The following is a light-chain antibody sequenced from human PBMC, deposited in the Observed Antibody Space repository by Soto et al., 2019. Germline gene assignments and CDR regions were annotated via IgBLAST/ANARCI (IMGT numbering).Light chain of an antibody. Sequence: DIQLTQSPSFLSASVGDRVTITCRASQGISSYLAWYQQKPGKAPKLLIYAASTLQGGVPSRFSGSGSGTEFTRTISSLQPEDFATYYCQQLNSYPITFGQGTRLEIK. CDR1: QGISSY. CDR3: QQLNSYPIT. CDR2: AAS. V-gene: IGKV1-9*01. J-gene: IGKJ5*01.